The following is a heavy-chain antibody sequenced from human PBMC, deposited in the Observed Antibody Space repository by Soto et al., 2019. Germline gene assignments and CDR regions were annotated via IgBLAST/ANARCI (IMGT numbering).Heavy chain of an antibody. CDR1: GFTFSSYW. CDR3: ARGQWWYQYGMDV. Sequence: PGGSLRLSCAAPGFTFSSYWMHWVRQAPGKGLVWVSRINSDGSSTSYADSVKGRFTISRDNAKNTLYLQMNSLRAEDTAVYYCARGQWWYQYGMDVWGQGTTVTVSS. J-gene: IGHJ6*02. V-gene: IGHV3-74*01. CDR2: INSDGSST. D-gene: IGHD2-15*01.